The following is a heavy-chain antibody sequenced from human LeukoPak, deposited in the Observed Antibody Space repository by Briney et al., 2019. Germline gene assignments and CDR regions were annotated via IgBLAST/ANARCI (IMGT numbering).Heavy chain of an antibody. Sequence: PSETLSLTCTVSGGSISSYYWSWIRQPPGKGLEWIGYIYYSGSTNYNPSLKSRVTISVDTSKNQFSLKLSSVTAADTAVYYCARNHYGDLIDYWGQGTLVTVSS. CDR1: GGSISSYY. CDR2: IYYSGST. CDR3: ARNHYGDLIDY. D-gene: IGHD4-17*01. V-gene: IGHV4-59*01. J-gene: IGHJ4*02.